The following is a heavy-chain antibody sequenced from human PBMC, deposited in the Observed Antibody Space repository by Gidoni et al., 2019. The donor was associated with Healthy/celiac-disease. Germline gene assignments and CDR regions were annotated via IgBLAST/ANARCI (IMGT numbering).Heavy chain of an antibody. CDR1: GFTFRRYS. J-gene: IGHJ6*02. CDR2: ISSSSSYI. CDR3: ARDRFRFLEPPYYYYGMDV. D-gene: IGHD3-3*01. Sequence: VQLVESGGGLVKPGGSLRLSCAASGFTFRRYSMNWVRQAPGKGLEWVSSISSSSSYIYDADSVKGRFTISRDNAKNSLYLQMNSLRAEDTAVYYCARDRFRFLEPPYYYYGMDVWGQGTTVTVSS. V-gene: IGHV3-21*01.